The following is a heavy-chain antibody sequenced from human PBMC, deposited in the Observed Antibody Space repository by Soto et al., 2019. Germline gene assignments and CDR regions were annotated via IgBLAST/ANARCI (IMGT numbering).Heavy chain of an antibody. CDR1: GDSISNNYW. CDR2: IFHSGST. Sequence: SETLSLTCDVSGDSISNNYWWTWVRQFPGEGLQWIGEIFHSGSTNYYPPLKNRVIISVDKSNNRFSLILRSVTAADTAVYFCARGDFWSGSDYWGQGIQVTVSS. V-gene: IGHV4-4*02. CDR3: ARGDFWSGSDY. J-gene: IGHJ4*02. D-gene: IGHD3-3*01.